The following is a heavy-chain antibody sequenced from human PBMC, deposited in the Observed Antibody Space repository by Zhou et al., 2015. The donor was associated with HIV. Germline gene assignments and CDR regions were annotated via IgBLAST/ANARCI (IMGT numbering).Heavy chain of an antibody. Sequence: QVQLEQSGAEVKKPGSSVKVSYKASGGSFSTYGISWVRQAPGQGLEWLGGIIPILGTADYAQKFQGRVTITADSSTSTAYVEVRSLKSEDTAFYYCARDRGGSTRPDWRYFDVWGRGTLVTVSS. CDR3: ARDRGGSTRPDWRYFDV. D-gene: IGHD3/OR15-3a*01. V-gene: IGHV1-69*06. CDR1: GGSFSTYG. J-gene: IGHJ2*01. CDR2: IIPILGTA.